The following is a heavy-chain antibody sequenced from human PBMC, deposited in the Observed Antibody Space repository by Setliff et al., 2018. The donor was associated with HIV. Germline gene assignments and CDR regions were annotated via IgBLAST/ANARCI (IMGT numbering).Heavy chain of an antibody. CDR2: IYTSGST. CDR3: ARVARGGHSSRWYYFDY. J-gene: IGHJ4*02. D-gene: IGHD6-13*01. Sequence: KTSETLSLTCTVSGGSIFSHYWSWIRQPPGKGLEWIGYIYTSGSTKYNPSLKSRVTISVDTSKNQFSLKVSSVTAADTAVYYCARVARGGHSSRWYYFDYWGQGTLVTVSS. V-gene: IGHV4-4*08. CDR1: GGSIFSHY.